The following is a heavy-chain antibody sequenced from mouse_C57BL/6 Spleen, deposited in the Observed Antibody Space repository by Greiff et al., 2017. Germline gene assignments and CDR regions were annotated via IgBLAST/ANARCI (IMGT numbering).Heavy chain of an antibody. J-gene: IGHJ3*01. D-gene: IGHD1-1*01. V-gene: IGHV1-36*01. CDR2: VYPYNGGT. Sequence: EVQLQQSGPVLVKPGPSVKISCKASGFTFTDSYMHWVKQSHGQSLEWIGLVYPYNGGTSYNQKFKGKATVTVDTSSNTAYMELNSLTSEDSAVYYCARSYCGSRYGFAYWGQGTLVTVSA. CDR3: ARSYCGSRYGFAY. CDR1: GFTFTDSY.